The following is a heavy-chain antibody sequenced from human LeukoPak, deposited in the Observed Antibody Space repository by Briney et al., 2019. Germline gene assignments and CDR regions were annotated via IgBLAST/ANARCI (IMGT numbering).Heavy chain of an antibody. CDR1: GYTFTGYY. CDR3: ARLGNSGYAFDP. V-gene: IGHV1-8*02. Sequence: ASVKVSCKASGYTFTGYYMHWVRQAPGQGLEWMGWINPNSGNTGYAQKFQGRVTMTRNTSISTVYMELSSLRSEDTAVYYCARLGNSGYAFDPWGQGTLVTVSS. D-gene: IGHD5-12*01. CDR2: INPNSGNT. J-gene: IGHJ5*02.